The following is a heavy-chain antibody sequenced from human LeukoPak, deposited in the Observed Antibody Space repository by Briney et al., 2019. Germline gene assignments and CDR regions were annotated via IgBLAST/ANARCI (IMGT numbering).Heavy chain of an antibody. V-gene: IGHV4-38-2*01. CDR3: ARSYFSVGAFDI. J-gene: IGHJ3*02. D-gene: IGHD2/OR15-2a*01. CDR2: VYHSGST. CDR1: GYSIRTGYY. Sequence: SETLSLTCDVSGYSIRTGYYWGWVRQPPGKDLEWIGSVYHSGSTYYNPSLQSRVNILVDTSKNQFSLSLTSVTAADTAVYHCARSYFSVGAFDIWGQGTMVTVSS.